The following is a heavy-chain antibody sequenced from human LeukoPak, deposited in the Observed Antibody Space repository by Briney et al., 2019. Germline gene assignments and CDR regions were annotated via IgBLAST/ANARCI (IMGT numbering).Heavy chain of an antibody. CDR3: ARPLREYSSGQGAFDY. CDR1: GFTFSTYE. V-gene: IGHV3-21*05. J-gene: IGHJ4*02. D-gene: IGHD5-18*01. CDR2: ISSSSGYI. Sequence: GGSLRLSCAASGFTFSTYEMNWVRQAPGKGLEWVSYISSSSGYIYYADSVKGRFTISRDNAKNSLYLQMDSLRAEDTAVYYCARPLREYSSGQGAFDYWGQGTLVTVSS.